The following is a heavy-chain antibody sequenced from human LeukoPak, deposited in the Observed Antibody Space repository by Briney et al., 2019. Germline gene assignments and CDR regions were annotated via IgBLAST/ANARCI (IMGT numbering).Heavy chain of an antibody. CDR1: GYTFTSYD. D-gene: IGHD2-15*01. Sequence: ASVKVSSKASGYTFTSYDINWVRQAPGQGLEWMGWMNPNSGNTGYAQKFQGRVTMTRNTSISTAYMELSSLRSEDTAVYYCAIREDIVVVVAATPNYYYCGMDVWGQGTTVTVSS. CDR3: AIREDIVVVVAATPNYYYCGMDV. V-gene: IGHV1-8*01. J-gene: IGHJ6*02. CDR2: MNPNSGNT.